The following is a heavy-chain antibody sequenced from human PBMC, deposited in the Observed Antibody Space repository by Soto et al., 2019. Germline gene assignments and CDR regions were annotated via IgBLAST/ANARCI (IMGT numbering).Heavy chain of an antibody. V-gene: IGHV3-30*03. J-gene: IGHJ6*02. CDR1: EFTFSSYA. Sequence: QLVESGGRGVQPGRSLRLSCEASEFTFSSYAMHWVRQAPGRGPEWVALISFDGTTEYYADSVKGRFIISRDNSRSMVYLQMDSLRPDDTAIYYCARPIPRWSYHYGMDVWGQGTTVTVSS. D-gene: IGHD2-15*01. CDR3: ARPIPRWSYHYGMDV. CDR2: ISFDGTTE.